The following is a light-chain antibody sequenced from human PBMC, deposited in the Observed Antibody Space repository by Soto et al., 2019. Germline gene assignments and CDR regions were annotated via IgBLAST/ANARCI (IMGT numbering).Light chain of an antibody. CDR1: NSNVGDYKD. CDR2: EVT. V-gene: IGLV2-8*01. CDR3: SSYAGTTL. J-gene: IGLJ1*01. Sequence: QSALPQPPSASRGPGQSVTMSRTGTNSNVGDYKDLSWYQQHPAKAPKIIMYEVTKRPSGVPDRFSGAKSGNTASLTVSGLQAEDEADYYCSSYAGTTLFGTGTKLTVL.